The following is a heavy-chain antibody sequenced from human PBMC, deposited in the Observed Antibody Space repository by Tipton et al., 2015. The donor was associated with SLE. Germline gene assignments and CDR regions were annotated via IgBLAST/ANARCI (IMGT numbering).Heavy chain of an antibody. CDR3: ARESFDPSPSYSSGWYFDY. J-gene: IGHJ4*02. CDR1: GGSISSGGYS. D-gene: IGHD6-19*01. Sequence: TLSLTCAVSGGSISSGGYSWSWIRQPPGKGLEWIGYIYYSGSTNYNPSLKSRVTISVDTSKNQFSLKLSSVTAADTAVYYCARESFDPSPSYSSGWYFDYWGQGTLVTVSS. CDR2: IYYSGST. V-gene: IGHV4-61*08.